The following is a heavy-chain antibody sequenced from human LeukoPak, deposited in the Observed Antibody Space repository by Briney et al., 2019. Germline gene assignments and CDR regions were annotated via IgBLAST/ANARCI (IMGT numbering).Heavy chain of an antibody. Sequence: GGSLRLSCAASGFTFSSYWMSWVRQAPRKGLEWVANIKQDGSEKYYVDSVKGRFTISRDNAKNSLYLQMNSLRAEDTAVYYCARDNGYSSSWYPHPYYYYYMDVWGKGTTVTVSS. D-gene: IGHD6-13*01. CDR2: IKQDGSEK. CDR1: GFTFSSYW. V-gene: IGHV3-7*01. CDR3: ARDNGYSSSWYPHPYYYYYMDV. J-gene: IGHJ6*03.